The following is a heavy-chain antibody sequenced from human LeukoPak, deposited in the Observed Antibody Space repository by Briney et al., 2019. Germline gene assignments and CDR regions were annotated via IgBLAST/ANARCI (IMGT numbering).Heavy chain of an antibody. CDR3: ARAVTAHGDDHGDYPFDY. CDR1: GGSISSTSFY. V-gene: IGHV4-39*07. CDR2: IYYSGST. J-gene: IGHJ4*02. Sequence: SETLSLTCTVSGGSISSTSFYWGWIRQPPGKGLEWIGSIYYSGSTYYNPSLKSRVTISVDTSKNQLSLKLSSVTAADTAVYYCARAVTAHGDDHGDYPFDYWGQGTLVTVSS. D-gene: IGHD4-17*01.